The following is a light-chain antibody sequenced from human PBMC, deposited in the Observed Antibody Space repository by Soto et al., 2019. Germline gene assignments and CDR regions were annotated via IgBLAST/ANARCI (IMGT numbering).Light chain of an antibody. CDR3: QQYGSSPPAT. V-gene: IGKV3-20*01. J-gene: IGKJ3*01. CDR2: GAS. Sequence: EFVLTQSPGTLSLSPGERATLSCRASQSVSSSYLAWYQQKPGQAPRLLIYGASSRATGIPDRFSGSGSGTDFPLTISRLEPEDFAVYYCQQYGSSPPATFGPGTKVDIK. CDR1: QSVSSSY.